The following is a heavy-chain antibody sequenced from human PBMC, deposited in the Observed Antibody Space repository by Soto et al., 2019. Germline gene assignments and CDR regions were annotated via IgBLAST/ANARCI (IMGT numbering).Heavy chain of an antibody. CDR2: ISGSGSGP. CDR3: AKLQSWRALDY. D-gene: IGHD6-13*01. CDR1: GFTFSNYD. J-gene: IGHJ4*02. Sequence: EVLLLESGGGLVQPGGSPRLSCAASGFTFSNYDMGWVRQAPGKGLELVSFISGSGSGPYYADSVKGLFTISRDNAENTLYLQMNSPRVEDTAVYYCAKLQSWRALDYWGQGTLVIVSS. V-gene: IGHV3-23*01.